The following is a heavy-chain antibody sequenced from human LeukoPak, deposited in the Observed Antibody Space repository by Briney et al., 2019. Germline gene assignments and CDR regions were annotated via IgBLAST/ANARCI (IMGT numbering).Heavy chain of an antibody. CDR1: GGTFSGYA. Sequence: SVKVSCKASGGTFSGYAVIWVRQAPGQGLEWMGGTVPLKYAQKFQGRVTFTTDESTSTAFMELSSLTSEDTAVYFCARAPYGVYSGDFYSYYMDVWGKGTTVTVSS. D-gene: IGHD4/OR15-4a*01. CDR2: TVPL. V-gene: IGHV1-69*05. CDR3: ARAPYGVYSGDFYSYYMDV. J-gene: IGHJ6*03.